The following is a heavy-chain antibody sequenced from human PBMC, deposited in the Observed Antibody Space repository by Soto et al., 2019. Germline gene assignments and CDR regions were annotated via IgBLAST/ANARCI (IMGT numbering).Heavy chain of an antibody. J-gene: IGHJ6*02. CDR3: AMGSSGYQPPDYYYYGMDV. CDR2: IYYSGST. D-gene: IGHD3-22*01. CDR1: GGSISSGGYY. Sequence: SETLSLTCTVSGGSISSGGYYWSWIRQHPGKGLEWIGYIYYSGSTYYNPSLKSRVTISVDTSKNQFSLKLSSVTAADTAVYYCAMGSSGYQPPDYYYYGMDVWGQGTTVTVSS. V-gene: IGHV4-31*03.